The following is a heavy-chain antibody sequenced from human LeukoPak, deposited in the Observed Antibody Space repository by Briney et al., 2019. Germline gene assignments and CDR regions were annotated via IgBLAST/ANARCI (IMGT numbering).Heavy chain of an antibody. V-gene: IGHV1-2*02. D-gene: IGHD3-9*01. Sequence: ASVKVSCKDAGYTFTGYYPHWVRKAPRQGLEWMGWINPNSGGTNYAQKFQGRVTMTRDTSISTAYMELSRLRSDDTAVYYCARGDILTGYWYYYYYGMDVWGQGTTVTVSS. CDR1: GYTFTGYY. J-gene: IGHJ6*02. CDR2: INPNSGGT. CDR3: ARGDILTGYWYYYYYGMDV.